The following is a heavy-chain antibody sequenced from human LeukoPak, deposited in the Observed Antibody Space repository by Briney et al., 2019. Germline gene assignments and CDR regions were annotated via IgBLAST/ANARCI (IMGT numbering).Heavy chain of an antibody. CDR1: GYSFTNYW. CDR2: IYAGDSNT. J-gene: IGHJ4*02. D-gene: IGHD1-26*01. Sequence: GESLKISCKDSGYSFTNYWIGWVRQLPGKGLEWMGIIYAGDSNTRYTPSFQGQVTISADKSISTAYLQWSSLKASDTAMYYCARLVSGSSPAADFDYWGQGTLVTVSS. V-gene: IGHV5-51*01. CDR3: ARLVSGSSPAADFDY.